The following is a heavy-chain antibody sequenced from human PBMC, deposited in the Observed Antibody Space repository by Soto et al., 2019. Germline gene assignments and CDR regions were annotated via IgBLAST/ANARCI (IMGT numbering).Heavy chain of an antibody. Sequence: ASVKVSCKASGYTFTRYAMHWVRQAPGQRLEWMGWINAGNGNTKYSQKFQGRVTISTDTSASTAYMELSSLRSEDTAVYYCATDRYCTTTNCYTEKNYWGQGTLVTVSS. CDR3: ATDRYCTTTNCYTEKNY. J-gene: IGHJ4*02. CDR2: INAGNGNT. V-gene: IGHV1-3*01. D-gene: IGHD2-2*02. CDR1: GYTFTRYA.